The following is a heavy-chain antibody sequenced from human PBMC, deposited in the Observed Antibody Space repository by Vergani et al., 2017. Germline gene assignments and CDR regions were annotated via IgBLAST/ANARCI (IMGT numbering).Heavy chain of an antibody. CDR1: GYTFTSYG. Sequence: QVQLVQSGAEVKKPGASVKVSCKASGYTFTSYGISWVRQAPGQGLEWMGWISAYNGNTNYAQKLQGRVTMTTDTSTSTAYMELRSLRSDDTAVYYCARDHSSGWYGLYNWFDSWGQGTLVTVSS. V-gene: IGHV1-18*01. D-gene: IGHD6-19*01. CDR2: ISAYNGNT. J-gene: IGHJ5*01. CDR3: ARDHSSGWYGLYNWFDS.